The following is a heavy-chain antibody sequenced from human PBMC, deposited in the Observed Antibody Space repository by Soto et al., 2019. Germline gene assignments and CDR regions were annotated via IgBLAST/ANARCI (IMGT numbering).Heavy chain of an antibody. CDR2: IDYSGST. J-gene: IGHJ4*02. Sequence: QLQLQESGPGLVKPSETLSLTCTVSGDSVTISDYYWGWIRQPPGKGLEWIGSIDYSGSTYYNPSLKSRVTISGDTSKKQFSLKLTSVTAADAAVYYCAAHDSGGYYAEYWGQGTLVTVSA. CDR1: GDSVTISDYY. V-gene: IGHV4-39*01. CDR3: AAHDSGGYYAEY. D-gene: IGHD3-22*01.